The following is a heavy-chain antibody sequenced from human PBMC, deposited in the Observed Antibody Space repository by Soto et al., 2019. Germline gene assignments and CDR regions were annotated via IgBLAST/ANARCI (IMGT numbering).Heavy chain of an antibody. Sequence: QVQLVQSGAEVKKPGASVKVSCKASGYTFTSYGISWVRQAPGQGLEWMGWISVYNGNTNYAQKLQGRVTMTTDTSTSTAYMELRSLRSDDTSVYYCARDGDIVVVEEDGMDVWGQGTTVTVSS. CDR3: ARDGDIVVVEEDGMDV. CDR2: ISVYNGNT. CDR1: GYTFTSYG. J-gene: IGHJ6*02. V-gene: IGHV1-18*01. D-gene: IGHD2-2*01.